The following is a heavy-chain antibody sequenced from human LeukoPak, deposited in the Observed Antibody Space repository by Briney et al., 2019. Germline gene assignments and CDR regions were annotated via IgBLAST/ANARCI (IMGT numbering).Heavy chain of an antibody. V-gene: IGHV4-39*01. D-gene: IGHD1-1*01. CDR1: GGSFSGYY. J-gene: IGHJ4*02. CDR3: ARLAYNSGPLGNDY. CDR2: IYYSGST. Sequence: SETLSLTCAVYGGSFSGYYWGWIRQPPGKGLEWIGSIYYSGSTYYNPSLKSRVVISVDTSKNQFSLQLSSVTAADTAVYYCARLAYNSGPLGNDYWGQGTLVTVSS.